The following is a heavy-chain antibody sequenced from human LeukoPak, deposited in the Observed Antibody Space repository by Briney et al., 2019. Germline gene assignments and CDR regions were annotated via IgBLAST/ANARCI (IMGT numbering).Heavy chain of an antibody. CDR2: INSNSYI. J-gene: IGHJ4*02. D-gene: IGHD3-16*01. CDR1: GLTFSTFS. CDR3: AREGGFCFGETCRYFDY. V-gene: IGHV3-21*01. Sequence: PGGSLRLSCAASGLTFSTFSMNWVRQAPGKGLEWVASINSNSYIYYADSVKGRFTISRDNAKDSLYLQMNSLGAEDTAVYYCAREGGFCFGETCRYFDYWGQGTLVTVSS.